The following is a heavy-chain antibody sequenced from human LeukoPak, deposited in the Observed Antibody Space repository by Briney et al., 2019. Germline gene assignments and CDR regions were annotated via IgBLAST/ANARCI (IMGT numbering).Heavy chain of an antibody. V-gene: IGHV3-53*01. Sequence: GGSLRLSCAASGFTVSSNYMSWVRQAPGKGLEWVSVIYSGGSTYYADSVKGRFTISRDNSKNTLYLQMNSLTADDTAVHYCVRAYHPGGWFDPWGQGTLVTVSS. D-gene: IGHD2-21*01. CDR1: GFTVSSNY. J-gene: IGHJ5*02. CDR3: VRAYHPGGWFDP. CDR2: IYSGGST.